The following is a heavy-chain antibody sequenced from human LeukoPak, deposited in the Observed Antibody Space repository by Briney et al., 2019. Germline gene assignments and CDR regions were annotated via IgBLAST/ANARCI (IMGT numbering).Heavy chain of an antibody. CDR3: ARDGSGSSLSVVDY. D-gene: IGHD3-10*01. CDR2: INPNSGGT. Sequence: ASVKVSCKACGYTFTGYYMHWVRQAPGQGLEWMGWINPNSGGTNYAQKFQGRVTMTRDTSISTAYMELSRLRSDDTAVYYCARDGSGSSLSVVDYWGQGTLVTVSS. V-gene: IGHV1-2*02. J-gene: IGHJ4*02. CDR1: GYTFTGYY.